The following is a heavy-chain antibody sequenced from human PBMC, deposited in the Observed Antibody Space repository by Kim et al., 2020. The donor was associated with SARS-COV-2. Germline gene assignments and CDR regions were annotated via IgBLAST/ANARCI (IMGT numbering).Heavy chain of an antibody. Sequence: NGNTNYAQKLQGRVTMTTDTSTSTAYMELRSLRSDDTAVYYCARDWDVDYWGQGTLVTVSS. J-gene: IGHJ4*02. D-gene: IGHD1-26*01. CDR2: NGNT. V-gene: IGHV1-18*01. CDR3: ARDWDVDY.